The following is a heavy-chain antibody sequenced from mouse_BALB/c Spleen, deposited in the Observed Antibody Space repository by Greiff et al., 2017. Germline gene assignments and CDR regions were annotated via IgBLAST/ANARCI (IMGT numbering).Heavy chain of an antibody. CDR3: ARDSLYYGNYEDYFDY. CDR2: IYPGGGYT. J-gene: IGHJ2*01. Sequence: VQLQESGAELVRPGTSVKISCKASGYTFTNYWLGWVKQRPGHGLEWIGDIYPGGGYTNYNEKFKGKATLTADTSSSTAYMQLSSLTSEDSAVYFCARDSLYYGNYEDYFDYWGQGTTLTVSS. V-gene: IGHV1-63*02. D-gene: IGHD2-1*01. CDR1: GYTFTNYW.